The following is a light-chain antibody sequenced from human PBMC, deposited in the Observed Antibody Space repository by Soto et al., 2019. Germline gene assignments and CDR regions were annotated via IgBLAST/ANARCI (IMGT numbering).Light chain of an antibody. CDR2: AAS. J-gene: IGKJ1*01. CDR1: QGIRSD. V-gene: IGKV1-6*01. Sequence: AIQMTQSPSSLSASVGDRVTITCRASQGIRSDLGWYQQKQGKAPKLLIYAASSLQSGVPSRFSGSGSGTDFTLTISSLQPEDFATYYCLQDYNYPWTFGQGTKVDIK. CDR3: LQDYNYPWT.